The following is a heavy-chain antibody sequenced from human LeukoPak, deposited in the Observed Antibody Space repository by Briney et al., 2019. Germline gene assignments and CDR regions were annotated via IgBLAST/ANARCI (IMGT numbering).Heavy chain of an antibody. Sequence: GGSLRLSCAASGFTFSSYSMNWVRQAPGKGLDWVSSISSSSSYIYYADSVKGRFTISRDNAKNSLYLQMDSLRAEDTAVYYCARDAYCSSTSCSSAYWGQGTLVTVSS. D-gene: IGHD2-2*01. J-gene: IGHJ4*02. CDR2: ISSSSSYI. V-gene: IGHV3-21*01. CDR1: GFTFSSYS. CDR3: ARDAYCSSTSCSSAY.